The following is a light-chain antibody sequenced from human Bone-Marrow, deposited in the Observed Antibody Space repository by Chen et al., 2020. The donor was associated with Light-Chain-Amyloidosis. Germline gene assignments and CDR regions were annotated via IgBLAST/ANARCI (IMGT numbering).Light chain of an antibody. Sequence: QSVLPQPPSVSAAPGQKVTISCSGSSSNIGKNFVTWYRQVPGAAPKVVIFDNDKRPSGIPDRFSGSKSAASATLGITGLQTGDEADYYCGTWDNRLSAVIFGGGTRVTVL. CDR2: DND. CDR1: SSNIGKNF. V-gene: IGLV1-51*01. J-gene: IGLJ6*01. CDR3: GTWDNRLSAVI.